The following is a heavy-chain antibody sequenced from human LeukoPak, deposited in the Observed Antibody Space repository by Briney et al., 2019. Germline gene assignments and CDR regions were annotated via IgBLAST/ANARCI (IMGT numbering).Heavy chain of an antibody. V-gene: IGHV1-69*05. Sequence: SVKVSCKASGGTFSSYAISWVRQAPGQGLEWMGRIIPIFGKANYAQKFQGRVTITTDESTSTAYMELSSLRSEDTAVYYCAVGRAVAGRDYYYYYYMDVWGKGTTVTVSS. CDR1: GGTFSSYA. CDR3: AVGRAVAGRDYYYYYYMDV. D-gene: IGHD6-19*01. J-gene: IGHJ6*03. CDR2: IIPIFGKA.